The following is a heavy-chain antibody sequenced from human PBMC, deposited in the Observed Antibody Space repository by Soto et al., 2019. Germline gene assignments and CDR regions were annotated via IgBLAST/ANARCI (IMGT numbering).Heavy chain of an antibody. Sequence: PGESLKISCEGSGYNFPYFWITWVRQMPGKGLEWMGTIDPSDSYTDYSPSFQGHVSLSADKSSSTAYLQWSSLKASDTAMYYCARHQKPAERITARDYWGQGTPVTVSS. CDR3: ARHQKPAERITARDY. V-gene: IGHV5-10-1*01. J-gene: IGHJ4*02. CDR1: GYNFPYFW. D-gene: IGHD1-1*01. CDR2: IDPSDSYT.